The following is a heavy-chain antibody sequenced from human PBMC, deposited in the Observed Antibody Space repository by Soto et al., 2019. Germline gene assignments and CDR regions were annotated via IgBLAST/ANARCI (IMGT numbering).Heavy chain of an antibody. Sequence: QVQLVQSGAEVRKPGASVKVSCKASGHTLASYDINWVRQATGQGLEWMGGMTPDSGDTGYAQKFQGRVTMTWDTSITTAYMELRSLRSDDTAVYYCARDPFYGWFDSWGQGTLVTVSS. J-gene: IGHJ5*01. CDR1: GHTLASYD. CDR3: ARDPFYGWFDS. D-gene: IGHD3-16*01. CDR2: MTPDSGDT. V-gene: IGHV1-8*01.